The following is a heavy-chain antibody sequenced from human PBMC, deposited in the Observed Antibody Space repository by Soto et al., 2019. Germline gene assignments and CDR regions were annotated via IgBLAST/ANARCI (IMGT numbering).Heavy chain of an antibody. D-gene: IGHD2-2*01. Sequence: ASVKVSCKASGYTFTGYYMHWVRQAPGQGLEWMGWINPNSGGTNYAQQFQGRVTMTRDTSISTAYMELSRLRSDDTAVYYCARAAPYCSSTGCPIDYWGQGTLVTVSS. CDR1: GYTFTGYY. V-gene: IGHV1-2*02. J-gene: IGHJ4*02. CDR2: INPNSGGT. CDR3: ARAAPYCSSTGCPIDY.